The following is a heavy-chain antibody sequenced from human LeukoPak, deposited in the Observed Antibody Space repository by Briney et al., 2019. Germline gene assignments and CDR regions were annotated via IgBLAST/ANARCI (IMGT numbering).Heavy chain of an antibody. V-gene: IGHV3-30*02. Sequence: GGSLRLSCAASGFTFSSYGMHWVRQAPGKGLEWVAVIWYDGSNKYYADSVKGRFTISRDNSKNTLYLQMNSLRAENTAVYYCAKDPILMGGGLLDYWGQGTLVTVSS. J-gene: IGHJ4*02. CDR3: AKDPILMGGGLLDY. CDR1: GFTFSSYG. CDR2: IWYDGSNK. D-gene: IGHD1-26*01.